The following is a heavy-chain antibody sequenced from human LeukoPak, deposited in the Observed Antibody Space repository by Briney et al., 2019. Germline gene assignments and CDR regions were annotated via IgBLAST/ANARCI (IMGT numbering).Heavy chain of an antibody. CDR1: VFTFSIYG. CDR2: IWYDGSNE. D-gene: IGHD3-16*01. J-gene: IGHJ6*03. Sequence: GGSLRVSSAAPVFTFSIYGMHWVRQAPGKGLEWVAVIWYDGSNEYYADSVKGPLTISRDNPKNTLYLQMNTLRAVNTHVYYVSKALGGNYYYYMDVWGKGTTVTVSS. CDR3: SKALGGNYYYYMDV. V-gene: IGHV3-33*06.